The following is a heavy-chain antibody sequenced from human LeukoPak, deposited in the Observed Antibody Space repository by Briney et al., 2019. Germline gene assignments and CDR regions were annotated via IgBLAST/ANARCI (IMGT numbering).Heavy chain of an antibody. Sequence: ASVKVSCKASGHTFTDYYIHWVRQAPGQGLEWMGWINPNSGGINFAQMFQGRVTMTRDTSITTAHMELRRLIFDDTAVYYCATETSWGQGTLVTVSS. V-gene: IGHV1-2*02. CDR1: GHTFTDYY. J-gene: IGHJ5*02. CDR2: INPNSGGI. CDR3: ATETS.